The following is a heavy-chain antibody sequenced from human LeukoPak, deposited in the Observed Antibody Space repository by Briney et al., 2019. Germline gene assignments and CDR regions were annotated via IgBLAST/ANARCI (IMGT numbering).Heavy chain of an antibody. Sequence: GGSLRLSCAASGFPFSAYWMLWARQAPGKGLVWVSRITSDGATSYADSAKGRFTISRENAKNTLYLQLNSLRAEDTAVYYCARDSHPSIVVAGEGIFDIWGQGTMVTVS. D-gene: IGHD2-21*01. CDR3: ARDSHPSIVVAGEGIFDI. J-gene: IGHJ3*02. CDR1: GFPFSAYW. V-gene: IGHV3-74*01. CDR2: ITSDGAT.